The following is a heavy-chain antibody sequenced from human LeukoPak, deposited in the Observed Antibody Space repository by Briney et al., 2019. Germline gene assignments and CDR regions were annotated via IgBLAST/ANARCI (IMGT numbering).Heavy chain of an antibody. V-gene: IGHV4-34*01. D-gene: IGHD3-9*01. CDR1: GGSFSGYY. J-gene: IGHJ4*02. CDR2: INHSGST. CDR3: ARRILTAPGYFDY. Sequence: SETLSLTCAVYGGSFSGYYWSWIRQPPGQGLEWIGEINHSGSTNYNPSLKSRATISVDTSKNQFSLKLSSVTAADTAVYYCARRILTAPGYFDYWGQGTLVTVSS.